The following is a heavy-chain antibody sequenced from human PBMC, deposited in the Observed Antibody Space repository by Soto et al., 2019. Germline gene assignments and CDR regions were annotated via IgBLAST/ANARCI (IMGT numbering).Heavy chain of an antibody. J-gene: IGHJ3*02. CDR2: INRSGGST. CDR3: ASQSYGIDAFDI. D-gene: IGHD3-10*01. Sequence: QVQLVQSGAEVKKPGASVKVSCKASGYTFTSYYMHWVRQAPGEGLEWMGIINRSGGSTSYAQKFQGRVTMTRDTSTSTVYMELSSLRSEDTAVYYCASQSYGIDAFDIWGQGTMVTVSS. CDR1: GYTFTSYY. V-gene: IGHV1-46*01.